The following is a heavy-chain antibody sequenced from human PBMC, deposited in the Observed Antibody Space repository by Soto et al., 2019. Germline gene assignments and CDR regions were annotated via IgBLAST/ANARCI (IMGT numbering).Heavy chain of an antibody. D-gene: IGHD3-22*01. J-gene: IGHJ6*02. CDR1: GYTLTELS. CDR3: ATFYGYYDSSGSSPGYYYGMDV. Sequence: ASVKVSCKVSGYTLTELSMHWVRQAPGKGLEWMGGFDPEDGETIYAQKFQGRVTMTEDTSTDTAYMELSSLRSEDTAVYYCATFYGYYDSSGSSPGYYYGMDVWGHGTTVTV. CDR2: FDPEDGET. V-gene: IGHV1-24*01.